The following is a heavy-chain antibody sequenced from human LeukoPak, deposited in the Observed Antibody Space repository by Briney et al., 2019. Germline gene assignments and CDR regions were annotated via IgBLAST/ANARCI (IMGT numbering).Heavy chain of an antibody. CDR1: GYTFTDYY. J-gene: IGHJ4*02. V-gene: IGHV1-69-2*01. D-gene: IGHD1-26*01. CDR2: VDPEDGET. Sequence: ASVKISCKASGYTFTDYYMHWAPQAPGKGLEWMGRVDPEDGETIYAEKFQGRVTITADTSTDTAYMELSSLRSEDTAVYYCATGPSGSYSYWGQGTLVTVSS. CDR3: ATGPSGSYSY.